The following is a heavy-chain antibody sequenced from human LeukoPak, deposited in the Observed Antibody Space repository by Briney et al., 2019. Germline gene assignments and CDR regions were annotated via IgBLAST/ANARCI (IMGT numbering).Heavy chain of an antibody. D-gene: IGHD1-26*01. CDR1: GYTFTGYY. CDR3: AKDLTSGSYQPSDF. CDR2: INPDSGST. Sequence: GASVKVSCKASGYTFTGYYIHWVRQAPGQELEWMGWINPDSGSTRYAQKFQGRVTMTRDTSIRTAYMELSRLTSDDTALYYCAKDLTSGSYQPSDFWGQGALVTVST. J-gene: IGHJ4*02. V-gene: IGHV1-2*02.